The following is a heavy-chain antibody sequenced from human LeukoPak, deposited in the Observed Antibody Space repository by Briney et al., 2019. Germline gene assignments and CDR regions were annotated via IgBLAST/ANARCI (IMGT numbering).Heavy chain of an antibody. D-gene: IGHD6-19*01. CDR2: IYSGGNT. V-gene: IGHV3-53*01. J-gene: IGHJ3*02. Sequence: GGSLRLSCAASGFTVSNNYMSWVRQAPGKGLEWVSVIYSGGNTYYRDSVKGRFTISRDSSKNTLYLQMNSLRAEDTAVYYCARDDSGWYGDAFDIWGQGTMVTVSS. CDR1: GFTVSNNY. CDR3: ARDDSGWYGDAFDI.